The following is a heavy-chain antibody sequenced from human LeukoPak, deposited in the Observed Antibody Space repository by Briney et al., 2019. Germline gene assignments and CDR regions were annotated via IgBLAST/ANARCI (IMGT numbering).Heavy chain of an antibody. CDR1: GYTFTSYG. CDR3: ARGRRPYGMDV. J-gene: IGHJ6*02. Sequence: GASVKVSCKASGYTFTSYGISWVRQAPGQGLEWMGWMNPNSGNTGYAQKFQGRVTMTRNTSISTAYMELSSLRSEDTAVYYCARGRRPYGMDVWGQGTTVTVSS. CDR2: MNPNSGNT. V-gene: IGHV1-8*02. D-gene: IGHD1-14*01.